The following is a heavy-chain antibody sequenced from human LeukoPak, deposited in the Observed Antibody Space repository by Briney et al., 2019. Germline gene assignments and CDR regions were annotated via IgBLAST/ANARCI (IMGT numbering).Heavy chain of an antibody. V-gene: IGHV5-51*01. CDR2: IYPGDSDT. Sequence: GESLKISCTISGYSFLTYWIAWVRQIPGKGLEWMGMIYPGDSDTRYSPSFQGQVTISADNSISTAYLQWSSLKASDTAMYYCARPRVTAAMGAMDVWGKGTTVTVSS. J-gene: IGHJ6*04. CDR3: ARPRVTAAMGAMDV. D-gene: IGHD2-2*01. CDR1: GYSFLTYW.